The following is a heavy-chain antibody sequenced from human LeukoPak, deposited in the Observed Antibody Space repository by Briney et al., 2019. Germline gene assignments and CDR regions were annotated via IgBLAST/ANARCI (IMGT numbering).Heavy chain of an antibody. CDR3: ARDVLLWFGELAGYFDC. V-gene: IGHV3-48*03. Sequence: GGSLRLSCAASGFTFSSYEMNWVRQAPGKGLEWVSYISSSGSTIYYADSVKGRFTISRDNAKNSLYLQMNSLRAEDTAVYYCARDVLLWFGELAGYFDCWGQGTLVTVSS. CDR1: GFTFSSYE. CDR2: ISSSGSTI. J-gene: IGHJ4*02. D-gene: IGHD3-10*01.